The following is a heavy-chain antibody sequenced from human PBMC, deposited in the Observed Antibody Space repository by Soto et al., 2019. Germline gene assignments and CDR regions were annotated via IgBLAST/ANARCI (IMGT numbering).Heavy chain of an antibody. V-gene: IGHV1-69*02. CDR1: RGTFSYNT. J-gene: IGHJ4*02. CDR2: VIPMVGMS. Sequence: QVQLVQSGAEVKKPGSSVKVSCTASRGTFSYNTISWVRQAPGQGLEWMGRVIPMVGMSSYAQKFQGRLTMTADKSTSTVYMVLNSPRPEDTAVYYCASNYGSGSTHFDYWGQGTLVTVSS. D-gene: IGHD3-10*01. CDR3: ASNYGSGSTHFDY.